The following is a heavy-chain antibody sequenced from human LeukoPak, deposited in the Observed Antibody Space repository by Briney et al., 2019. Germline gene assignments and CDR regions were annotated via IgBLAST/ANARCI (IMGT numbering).Heavy chain of an antibody. CDR3: ARVRYFDWLGPFDY. J-gene: IGHJ4*02. Sequence: PGGSLRLSCAASGFTLSSYGMHWVRQAPGKGLEWVAVISYDGSNKYYADSVKGRFTISRDNAKKSLYLQMNSLRAEDTAVYYCARVRYFDWLGPFDYWGQGTLVTVSS. CDR1: GFTLSSYG. CDR2: ISYDGSNK. V-gene: IGHV3-30*03. D-gene: IGHD3-9*01.